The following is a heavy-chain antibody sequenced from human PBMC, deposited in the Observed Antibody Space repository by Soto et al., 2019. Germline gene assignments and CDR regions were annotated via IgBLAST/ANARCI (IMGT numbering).Heavy chain of an antibody. Sequence: GGSLRLSCAASGFTFSDYAMSWVRQAPGKGLEWVSAISGSGGSTYYADSVKGRFTISRANSRNTLFLQRNSLRGEDTAIYYCAKEVVAAQSGPKRCDYWGQGTLVTVSS. CDR2: ISGSGGST. J-gene: IGHJ4*02. CDR1: GFTFSDYA. CDR3: AKEVVAAQSGPKRCDY. V-gene: IGHV3-23*01. D-gene: IGHD2-15*01.